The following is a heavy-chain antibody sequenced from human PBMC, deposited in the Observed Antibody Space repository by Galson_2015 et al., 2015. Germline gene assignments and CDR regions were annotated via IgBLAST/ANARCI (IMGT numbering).Heavy chain of an antibody. D-gene: IGHD5-18*01. CDR1: GYTFTSYY. Sequence: SVKVSCKASGYTFTSYYMHWVRQAPGQGLEWMGIINPSGGSTSYAQKFQGRVTMTRDTSTGTVYMELSSLRSEDTAVYYCASARGWIQLNYWGQGTLVTVSS. CDR2: INPSGGST. J-gene: IGHJ4*02. V-gene: IGHV1-46*01. CDR3: ASARGWIQLNY.